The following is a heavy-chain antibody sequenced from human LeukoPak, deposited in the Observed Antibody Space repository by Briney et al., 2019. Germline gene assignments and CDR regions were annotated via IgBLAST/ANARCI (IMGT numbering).Heavy chain of an antibody. D-gene: IGHD4-23*01. J-gene: IGHJ4*02. V-gene: IGHV3-64*01. CDR1: GFTFSSYA. CDR2: ISSNGGST. Sequence: GGSLRLSCAASGFTFSSYAMHWVRQAPGKGLEYVSAISSNGGSTYYANSVKGRFTNSRDNSKNTLYLQMGSLRAEDMAVYYCAKLYGGNSGGDYWGQGTLVTVSS. CDR3: AKLYGGNSGGDY.